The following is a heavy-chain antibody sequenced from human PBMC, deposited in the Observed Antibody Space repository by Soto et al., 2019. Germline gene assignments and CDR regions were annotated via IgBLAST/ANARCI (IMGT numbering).Heavy chain of an antibody. CDR1: GGSISSGGYY. J-gene: IGHJ4*02. CDR2: IYYSGST. V-gene: IGHV4-31*03. CDR3: AREEDDYGDHYFDC. D-gene: IGHD4-17*01. Sequence: QVQLQESGPGLVKPSQTLSLTCTVSGGSISSGGYYWSWIRQHPGKGLEWIGYIYYSGSTYYNPSLKGRVTISVDTSKNRCSLKLSSVTAADTAVYYCAREEDDYGDHYFDCWGQGTLVTVSS.